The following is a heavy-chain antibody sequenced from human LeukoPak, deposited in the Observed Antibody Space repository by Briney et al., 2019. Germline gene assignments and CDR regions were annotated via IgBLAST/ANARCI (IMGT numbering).Heavy chain of an antibody. D-gene: IGHD3-22*01. CDR3: ARHAVMTTSAFDI. V-gene: IGHV4-39*01. Sequence: SETLSLTCTVSGGSISSSSYYWGWIRQPPGKGLGWLGSIYYSGSTYYNPSLKSRVTISVDTSKNQFSLKLSSVTAADTAVYYCARHAVMTTSAFDIWGQGTMVTVSS. CDR2: IYYSGST. CDR1: GGSISSSSYY. J-gene: IGHJ3*02.